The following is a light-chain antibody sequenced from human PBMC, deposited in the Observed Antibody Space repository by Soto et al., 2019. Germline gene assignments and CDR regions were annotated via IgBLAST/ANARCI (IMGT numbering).Light chain of an antibody. J-gene: IGKJ1*01. CDR3: LHTHSSPAT. CDR1: QSIDNC. V-gene: IGKV1-39*01. CDR2: AAS. Sequence: DIQMTQSPSSLSASIGDRVTITCRASQSIDNCLSWYQQKPGNAPKLLIYAASTLKNGVPSRFSGSGSGTDFTLTISSLQRGDLATYYCLHTHSSPATFGQGTTVEIK.